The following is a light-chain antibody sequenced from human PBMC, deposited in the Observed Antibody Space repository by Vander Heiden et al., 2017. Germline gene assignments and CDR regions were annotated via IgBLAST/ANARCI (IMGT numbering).Light chain of an antibody. CDR1: QSISSC. Sequence: DIQMTQSPSPLSASVGDRATTTSRPSQSISSCLNWYQQKQGKAPKLLVYTASSFQSEIPSRFSVSGSGTDFTLTISSLRPEDFATYYCQQSYSTPLGFGQGTKVEIK. CDR3: QQSYSTPLG. J-gene: IGKJ1*01. CDR2: TAS. V-gene: IGKV1-39*01.